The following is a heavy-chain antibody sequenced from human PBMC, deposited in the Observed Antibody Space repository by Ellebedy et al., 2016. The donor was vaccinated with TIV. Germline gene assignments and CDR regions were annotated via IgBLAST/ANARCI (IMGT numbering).Heavy chain of an antibody. CDR2: IDPNDPRESYK. D-gene: IGHD5-12*01. J-gene: IGHJ4*02. Sequence: GESLKISXEGSGYNFALYWISWVRQKPGKGLEWMGRIDPNDPRESYKSYSPSFQGQVTISADRSISTAYLQWSSLKASDTAMYYCARLEESGYDCDYWGQGTLVTVSS. V-gene: IGHV5-10-1*04. CDR3: ARLEESGYDCDY. CDR1: GYNFALYW.